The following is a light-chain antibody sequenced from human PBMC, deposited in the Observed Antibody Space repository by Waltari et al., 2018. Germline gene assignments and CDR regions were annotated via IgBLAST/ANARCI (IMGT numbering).Light chain of an antibody. V-gene: IGLV3-21*01. CDR2: YDA. J-gene: IGLJ2*01. CDR3: QSSDSGLNVI. CDR1: NIGHKS. Sequence: SYVLTQPPSVSVAPGETATITCGGDNIGHKSVHWYQQKPGLAPVLVINYDADRPSGIPDRFSAARSGTSASLAITGLQAEDEGDYYCQSSDSGLNVIFGGGTKLTVL.